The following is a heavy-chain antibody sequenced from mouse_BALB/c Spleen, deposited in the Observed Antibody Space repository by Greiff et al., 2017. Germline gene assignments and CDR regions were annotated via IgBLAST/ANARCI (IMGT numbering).Heavy chain of an antibody. D-gene: IGHD1-1*01. J-gene: IGHJ3*01. CDR2: IWSDGST. CDR1: GFSLTSYG. Sequence: QVQLKESGPDLVAPSQSLSITCTVSGFSLTSYGVHWVRQPPGKGLEWLVVIWSDGSTTYNSALKSRLSISKDNSKSQVFLKMNSLQTDDTAMYYCARPSVVDSWFAYWGQGTLVTVSA. V-gene: IGHV2-6-2*01. CDR3: ARPSVVDSWFAY.